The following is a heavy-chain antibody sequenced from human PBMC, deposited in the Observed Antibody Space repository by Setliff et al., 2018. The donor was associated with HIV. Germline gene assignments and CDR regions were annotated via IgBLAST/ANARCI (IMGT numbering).Heavy chain of an antibody. Sequence: ASVKVSCKASGYTFTSLDINWVRQATGQGPEWMGWLNPTSGNTGSAQKFQGRVTMTRDTSIRTAYMELSSLRSEDTAVYYCARGAWYTSGWYSSRYLDVWGKGTTVTVSS. CDR3: ARGAWYTSGWYSSRYLDV. CDR2: LNPTSGNT. V-gene: IGHV1-8*01. CDR1: GYTFTSLD. J-gene: IGHJ6*03. D-gene: IGHD6-19*01.